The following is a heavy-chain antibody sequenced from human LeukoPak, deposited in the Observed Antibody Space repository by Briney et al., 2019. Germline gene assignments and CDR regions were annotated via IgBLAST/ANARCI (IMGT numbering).Heavy chain of an antibody. D-gene: IGHD4-17*01. CDR3: ARDAWTTVTPYYFDY. CDR1: GYTFTSYY. V-gene: IGHV1-46*01. Sequence: MAGGSLRLSCAASGYTFTSYYTHWVRQAPGQGLEWMGIINPSGGSTSYAQKFQGRVTMTRDTSTSTVYMELSSLRSEDTAVYYCARDAWTTVTPYYFDYWGQGTLVTVSS. CDR2: INPSGGST. J-gene: IGHJ4*02.